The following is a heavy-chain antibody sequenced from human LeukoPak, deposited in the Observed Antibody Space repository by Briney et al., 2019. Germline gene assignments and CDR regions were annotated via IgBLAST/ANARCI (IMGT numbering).Heavy chain of an antibody. J-gene: IGHJ5*02. CDR2: IMYDRCNK. V-gene: IGHV3-30*02. D-gene: IGHD3-10*01. Sequence: GGTLRLSCAGSGYSFNSYDICCVLQAPGQGRRGVAVIMYDRCNKNYADSVKGRFIIFRDNSKNTLYLQMNSLRAEDRAIYYCARDCMIRGFVDGSWFDPWGQGALVTVSS. CDR1: GYSFNSYD. CDR3: ARDCMIRGFVDGSWFDP.